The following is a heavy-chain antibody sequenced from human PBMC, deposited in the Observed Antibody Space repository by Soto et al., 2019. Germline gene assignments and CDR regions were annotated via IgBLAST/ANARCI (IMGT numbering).Heavy chain of an antibody. CDR3: ARGGDIKHAWGYYAMDV. D-gene: IGHD4-17*01. CDR1: GGTFSSYA. J-gene: IGHJ6*02. V-gene: IGHV1-69*12. CDR2: IIPIVDTA. Sequence: QVQLVQSGAEVKKPGSSVKVSCKASGGTFSSYAINWVRQAPGQGLEWMGGIIPIVDTANYAQKFQGRVTITADESTSTAYMELSSLRSEDTAVYYCARGGDIKHAWGYYAMDVWCQGTTVTVSS.